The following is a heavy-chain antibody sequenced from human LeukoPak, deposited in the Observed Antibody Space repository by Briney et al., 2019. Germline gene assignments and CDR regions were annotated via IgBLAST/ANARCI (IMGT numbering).Heavy chain of an antibody. D-gene: IGHD4-17*01. J-gene: IGHJ4*02. CDR3: AKFGGDYVSGYFDY. V-gene: IGHV3-21*01. Sequence: GGSLRLSCAASGFTFSSYSMNWVRQAPGKGLEWVSSISSSSSYIYYADSVKGRFTISRDNAKNSLYLQMNSLRAEDTAVYYCAKFGGDYVSGYFDYWGQGTLVTVSS. CDR1: GFTFSSYS. CDR2: ISSSSSYI.